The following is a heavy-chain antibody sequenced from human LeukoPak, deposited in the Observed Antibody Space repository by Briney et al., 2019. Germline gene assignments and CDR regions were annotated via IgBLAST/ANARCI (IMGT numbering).Heavy chain of an antibody. J-gene: IGHJ3*01. V-gene: IGHV4-34*01. CDR1: GVSVTDYD. D-gene: IGHD3-22*01. CDR3: AKVSFDSRGHDAFDH. CDR2: ISRSGRT. Sequence: SETLSLTCAVKGVSVTDYDWSWIRQPPGKGLEWIGEISRSGRTNYNASLESRHTISVGTSKTEFSLRLTSVTVADTATYYCAKVSFDSRGHDAFDHWGQGTTVIVS.